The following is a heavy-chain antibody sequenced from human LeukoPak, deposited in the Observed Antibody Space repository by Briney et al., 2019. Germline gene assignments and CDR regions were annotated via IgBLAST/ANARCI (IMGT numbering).Heavy chain of an antibody. Sequence: PGGSLRLSCAASGFTFSSYNMDWVRQAPGKGLEWVSFIYSSRRYIYKADSVKGRFTISRENEKRSVFLQMNSLRAEDTAVYYCARVGGHCTSTSCPPPDYWGQGTLVTVSS. CDR1: GFTFSSYN. CDR3: ARVGGHCTSTSCPPPDY. CDR2: IYSSRRYI. D-gene: IGHD2-2*01. V-gene: IGHV3-21*05. J-gene: IGHJ4*02.